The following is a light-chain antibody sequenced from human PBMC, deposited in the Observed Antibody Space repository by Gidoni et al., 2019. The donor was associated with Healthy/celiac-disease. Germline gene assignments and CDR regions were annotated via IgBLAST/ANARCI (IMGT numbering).Light chain of an antibody. V-gene: IGKV3-20*01. CDR1: QSFSSSY. Sequence: EIVLTQSPGTLSLSPGERATLSCMASQSFSSSYLAWYQQKPGQAPRLLIYGASSRATGIPDRFSGSGSGTDFTLTISRLETEDFAVYYCQQYGSSLYTFGQGTKLEIK. J-gene: IGKJ2*01. CDR3: QQYGSSLYT. CDR2: GAS.